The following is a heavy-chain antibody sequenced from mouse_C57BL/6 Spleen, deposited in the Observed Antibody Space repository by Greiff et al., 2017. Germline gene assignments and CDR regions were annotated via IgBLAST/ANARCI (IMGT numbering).Heavy chain of an antibody. J-gene: IGHJ2*01. V-gene: IGHV1-59*01. CDR1: GYTFTSYW. CDR2: IDPSDSYT. Sequence: QVQLQQPGAELVRPGTSVKLSCKASGYTFTSYWMHWVKQRPGQGLEWIGVIDPSDSYTNYNQKFKGKATLTVDTSSSTAYMQLSSLTAEDSAVYYCARSTAQATVFDYWGQGTTRTVSS. D-gene: IGHD3-2*02. CDR3: ARSTAQATVFDY.